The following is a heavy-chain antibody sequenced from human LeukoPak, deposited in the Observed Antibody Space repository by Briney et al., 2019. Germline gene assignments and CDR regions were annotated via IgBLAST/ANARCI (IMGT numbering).Heavy chain of an antibody. V-gene: IGHV3-48*02. D-gene: IGHD6-19*01. Sequence: PGGSLRLSCAASGFTFSSYSMNWVRQAPGKGLELVSYISSSISVIYYADSVKGRFTISRDNAKNSLYLQMNSLRDEDTAVYYCARDQYSGHWYYALDIWGQGTMVTVSS. CDR3: ARDQYSGHWYYALDI. CDR2: ISSSISVI. CDR1: GFTFSSYS. J-gene: IGHJ3*02.